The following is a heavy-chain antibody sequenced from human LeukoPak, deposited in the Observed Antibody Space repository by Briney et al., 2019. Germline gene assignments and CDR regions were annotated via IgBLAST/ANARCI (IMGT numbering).Heavy chain of an antibody. CDR1: GFTFSSYG. J-gene: IGHJ4*02. CDR2: ISYDGSNK. V-gene: IGHV3-30*18. CDR3: AKGPYDYVWGTATDY. D-gene: IGHD3-16*01. Sequence: PGGSLRLSCAASGFTFSSYGMHWVRQAPGKGLEWVAVISYDGSNKYYADSVKGRFTISRDNSKNTLYLQMNSLRDEDTAVYYCAKGPYDYVWGTATDYWGQGTLVTVSS.